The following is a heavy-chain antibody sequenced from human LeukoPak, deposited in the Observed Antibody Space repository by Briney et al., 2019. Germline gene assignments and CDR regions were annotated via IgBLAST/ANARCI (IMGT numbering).Heavy chain of an antibody. CDR3: ARGGPYSGSYFVDY. CDR2: IYSGGST. CDR1: GFTVSSNY. J-gene: IGHJ4*02. Sequence: GGSLRLSCAASGFTVSSNYMSWVRQAPGKGLEWVSVIYSGGSTYYADSVKGRFTISRDNAKNSLYLQMNSLRAEDTAVYYCARGGPYSGSYFVDYWGQGTLVTVSS. V-gene: IGHV3-66*01. D-gene: IGHD1-26*01.